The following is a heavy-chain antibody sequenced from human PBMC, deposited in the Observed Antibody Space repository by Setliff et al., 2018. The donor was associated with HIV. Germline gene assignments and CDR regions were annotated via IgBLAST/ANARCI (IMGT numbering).Heavy chain of an antibody. Sequence: SETLSLTCTVSGGSISSHYWSWIRQPPGKGLEWIGELSPSGTTRPNPSLQSRVTISLDTSNNQFSLKLTSVTAADTAMYYCASFFVTTVTNQDYWGQGTPVTVSS. J-gene: IGHJ4*02. D-gene: IGHD4-17*01. CDR3: ASFFVTTVTNQDY. CDR1: GGSISSHY. CDR2: LSPSGTT. V-gene: IGHV4-34*01.